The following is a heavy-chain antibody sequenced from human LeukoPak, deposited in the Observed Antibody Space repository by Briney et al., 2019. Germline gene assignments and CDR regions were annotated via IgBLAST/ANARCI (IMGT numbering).Heavy chain of an antibody. CDR1: GGSIGSYY. Sequence: SETLSLTCTVSGGSIGSYYWSWIRQPAGKGLEWIGRIYTSGSTNYNPSLKSRVTMSVDTSKNQFSLKLSSVTAADTAVYYCAREEQYYDFWSGYYTRYYYYYMDAWGKGTTVTVYS. CDR3: AREEQYYDFWSGYYTRYYYYYMDA. J-gene: IGHJ6*03. V-gene: IGHV4-4*07. CDR2: IYTSGST. D-gene: IGHD3-3*01.